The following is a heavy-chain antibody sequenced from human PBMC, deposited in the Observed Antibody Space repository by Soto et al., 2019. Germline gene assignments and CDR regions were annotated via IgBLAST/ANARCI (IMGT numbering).Heavy chain of an antibody. CDR2: INSDGSST. CDR1: GFTFSSYW. Sequence: EVQLVESGGGLVQPGGSLRLSCAASGFTFSSYWMHWVRQAPGKGLVWVSRINSDGSSTSYADSVKGRFTSSRDNAKNTLYLQMNSLRAEDTAVYYCARVLLWFGELSEVFSPWGQGTLVTVSS. V-gene: IGHV3-74*01. CDR3: ARVLLWFGELSEVFSP. J-gene: IGHJ5*02. D-gene: IGHD3-10*01.